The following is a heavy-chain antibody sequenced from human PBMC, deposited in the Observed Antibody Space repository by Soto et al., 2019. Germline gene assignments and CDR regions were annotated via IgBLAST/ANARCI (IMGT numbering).Heavy chain of an antibody. CDR2: ISYDGSNK. Sequence: GGSLRLSCAASGFTFSRYAMHWVRQAPGKGLEWVAVISYDGSNKYYADSVKGRFTISRDNAKNSLYLQMNSLRAEDTAVYYCASLYGDYSVYWGQGTLVTVSS. CDR1: GFTFSRYA. CDR3: ASLYGDYSVY. D-gene: IGHD4-17*01. V-gene: IGHV3-30-3*01. J-gene: IGHJ4*02.